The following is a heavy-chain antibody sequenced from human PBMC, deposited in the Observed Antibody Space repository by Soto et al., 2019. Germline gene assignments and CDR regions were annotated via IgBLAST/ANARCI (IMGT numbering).Heavy chain of an antibody. J-gene: IGHJ3*02. CDR1: GGSFSSGGSY. V-gene: IGHV4-31*03. CDR2: LYYSGGT. D-gene: IGHD4-17*01. Sequence: QVQLQESGPGLAKPSQTLSLTCTVSGGSFSSGGSYWSWIRQHPGKGLYWVGYLYYSGGTYYNPSLKNRATISVDTSKNQLTLKLTSVTAADTAVYYCARTHYETAFDIWGQGTMVTVSS. CDR3: ARTHYETAFDI.